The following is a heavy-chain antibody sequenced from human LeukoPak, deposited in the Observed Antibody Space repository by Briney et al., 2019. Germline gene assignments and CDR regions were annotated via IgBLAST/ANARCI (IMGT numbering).Heavy chain of an antibody. Sequence: GSLRLSCAASGFTFSSYWMSWVRQAPGKGLEWVANIKQDGSEKYYVDSVKGRFTISRDNAKNSLYLQMNSLRAEDTAVYYCAREPRMSLVGATSTFLDYWGQGTLVTVSS. CDR1: GFTFSSYW. D-gene: IGHD1-26*01. CDR3: AREPRMSLVGATSTFLDY. CDR2: IKQDGSEK. V-gene: IGHV3-7*01. J-gene: IGHJ4*02.